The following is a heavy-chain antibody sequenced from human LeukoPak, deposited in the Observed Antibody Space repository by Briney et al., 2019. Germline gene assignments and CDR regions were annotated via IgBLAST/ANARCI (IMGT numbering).Heavy chain of an antibody. CDR2: KKEDGSEK. V-gene: IGHV3-7*01. CDR3: ARDNLAPYWYFDL. J-gene: IGHJ2*01. CDR1: RFTFSRYW. D-gene: IGHD1-14*01. Sequence: GGSLRLSCAASRFTFSRYWMTWVGQAPGKGLEWVANKKEDGSEKYYVDSVKGRFTISRDNAKKSVYLQMNSLRDDDTAVYYCARDNLAPYWYFDLWGRGTLVTVSS.